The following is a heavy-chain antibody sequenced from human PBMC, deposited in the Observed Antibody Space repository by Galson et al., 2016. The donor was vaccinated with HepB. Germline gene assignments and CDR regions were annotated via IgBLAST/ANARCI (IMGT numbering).Heavy chain of an antibody. CDR2: IYYSGST. J-gene: IGHJ4*02. V-gene: IGHV4-39*01. CDR3: ARYHCGGDCYPDY. Sequence: ETLSLTCTVSGGSISSSSYYWGWIRQPPGKGLEWIGSIYYSGSTYYNPSLKSRVTISVDTSKNQFSLKLRSVTAADTAVYFCARYHCGGDCYPDYWGQGTLVTVSS. D-gene: IGHD2-21*02. CDR1: GGSISSSSYY.